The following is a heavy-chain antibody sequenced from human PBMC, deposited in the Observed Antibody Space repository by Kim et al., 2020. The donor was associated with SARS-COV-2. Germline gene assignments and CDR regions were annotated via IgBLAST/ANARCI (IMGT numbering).Heavy chain of an antibody. Sequence: GGSLRLSCAASGFTFSSYDMHWVRQATGKGLEWVSAIGTAGDTYYPGSVKGRFTISRENAKNSLYLQMNSLRAGDTAVYYCARDLTYDYGDYAYYYGMDVWGQGTTVTVSS. J-gene: IGHJ6*02. CDR2: IGTAGDT. CDR3: ARDLTYDYGDYAYYYGMDV. V-gene: IGHV3-13*04. D-gene: IGHD4-17*01. CDR1: GFTFSSYD.